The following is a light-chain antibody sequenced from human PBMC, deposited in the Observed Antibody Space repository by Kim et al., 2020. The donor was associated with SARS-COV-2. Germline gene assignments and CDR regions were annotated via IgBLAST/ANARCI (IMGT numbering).Light chain of an antibody. J-gene: IGLJ3*02. V-gene: IGLV1-47*01. CDR2: RNN. CDR3: ATWDDSLSVRWI. CDR1: NSNIGVNY. Sequence: KVSIHYSGSNSNIGVNYVYWYQHLPGTAPKLLMSRNNQRPSGVPDRFSGFKSGTSAFLAISGLRSDDEAEYYCATWDDSLSVRWIFGGGTQLTVL.